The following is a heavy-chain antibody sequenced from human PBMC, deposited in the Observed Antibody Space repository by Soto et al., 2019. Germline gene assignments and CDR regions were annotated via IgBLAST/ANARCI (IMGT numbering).Heavy chain of an antibody. J-gene: IGHJ4*01. V-gene: IGHV3-23*01. D-gene: IGHD1-1*01. CDR1: GFTFNNYA. Sequence: EVQLLESGGGSVQPGGSLRLSCVSSGFTFNNYAMHWVRRPPGKGLEWVSSISHSGGTTYYADSVKGRFAIARDSLLNTLYLQMNSLRAEDTAVYYCAKGGGQNWNFDYWGHGTLVTVSP. CDR2: ISHSGGTT. CDR3: AKGGGQNWNFDY.